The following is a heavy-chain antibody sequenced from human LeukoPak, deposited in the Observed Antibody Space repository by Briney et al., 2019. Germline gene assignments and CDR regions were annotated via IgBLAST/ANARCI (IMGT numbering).Heavy chain of an antibody. CDR1: GYTFTSYG. J-gene: IGHJ5*02. Sequence: ASVKVSCKASGYTFTSYGISWVRQAPGQGLEWMGWISAYNGNTNYAQKLQGRVTMTTDTSTSTAYMELRSQRSDDTAVYYCARVVVVAATPRWFDPWGQGTLVTVSS. CDR2: ISAYNGNT. CDR3: ARVVVVAATPRWFDP. D-gene: IGHD2-15*01. V-gene: IGHV1-18*01.